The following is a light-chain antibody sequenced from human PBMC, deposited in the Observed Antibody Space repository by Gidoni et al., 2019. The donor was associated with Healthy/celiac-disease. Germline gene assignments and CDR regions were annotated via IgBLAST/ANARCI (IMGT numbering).Light chain of an antibody. CDR2: DVS. V-gene: IGLV2-14*01. CDR3: SSYRSGSTRV. CDR1: SSDVGGYKY. Sequence: QSALTQPASVSGSPGQSITISCTGNSSDVGGYKYVSWYQQHPGKAPKLVIYDVSNRPPGVSNRFSGSKSGNTASLTISGLQTEDEADFYCSSYRSGSTRVFGGGTKLTVL. J-gene: IGLJ2*01.